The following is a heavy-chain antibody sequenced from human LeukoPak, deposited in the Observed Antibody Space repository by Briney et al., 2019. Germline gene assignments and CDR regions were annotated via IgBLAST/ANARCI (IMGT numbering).Heavy chain of an antibody. CDR1: GFTFSSYW. D-gene: IGHD5/OR15-5a*01. Sequence: LAGGSLRLSCAASGFTFSSYWMSWVRQAPGTGLEWVANIKQDGSEKYYVDSVKGRFTISRDNAKNSLYLQMNSLRAEDTAVYYCARDAPLPQPLADFDYWGQGTLVTVSS. J-gene: IGHJ4*02. CDR3: ARDAPLPQPLADFDY. V-gene: IGHV3-7*01. CDR2: IKQDGSEK.